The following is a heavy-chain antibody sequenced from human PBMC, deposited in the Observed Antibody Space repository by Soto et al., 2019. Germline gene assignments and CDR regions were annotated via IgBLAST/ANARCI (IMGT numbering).Heavy chain of an antibody. D-gene: IGHD3-22*01. V-gene: IGHV4-59*01. CDR1: DGSISGFY. J-gene: IGHJ4*02. CDR2: ILSSGTS. Sequence: PSETLSLTCTVSDGSISGFYWSCLRQPPGKGLEWVAYILSSGTSNYNHSLKSRVTLSVDTSKNQFSLKLTSLTAADSAVYYCARAPMVITRSYFEQWAPGTSVTLSS. CDR3: ARAPMVITRSYFEQ.